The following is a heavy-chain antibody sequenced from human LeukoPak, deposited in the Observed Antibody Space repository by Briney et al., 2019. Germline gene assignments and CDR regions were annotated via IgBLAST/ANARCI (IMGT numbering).Heavy chain of an antibody. CDR3: ARPLYGSGSYADY. CDR1: GYSFTSYW. D-gene: IGHD3-10*01. J-gene: IGHJ4*02. V-gene: IGHV5-51*01. Sequence: GESLKISCKGSGYSFTSYWIGWVRQMPGKGLEWMGITYPGDSDTRYSPSFQGQVTISADKSISTAYLQWSSLKASDTATYYCARPLYGSGSYADYWGQGTLVTVSS. CDR2: TYPGDSDT.